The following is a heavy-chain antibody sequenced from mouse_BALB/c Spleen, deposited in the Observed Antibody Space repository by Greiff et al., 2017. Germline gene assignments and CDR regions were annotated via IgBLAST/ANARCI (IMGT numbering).Heavy chain of an antibody. V-gene: IGHV1-28*01. J-gene: IGHJ3*01. CDR3: ARWTLSVAWFAY. CDR2: IDPFNGGT. CDR1: GYSFTSYY. D-gene: IGHD1-1*02. Sequence: EVQLQQSGPELMKPGASVKISCKASGYSFTSYYMHWVKQSHGKSLEWIGYIDPFNGGTSYNQKFKGKATLTVDKSSSTAYMHLSSLTSEDSAVYYCARWTLSVAWFAYWGQGTLVTVSA.